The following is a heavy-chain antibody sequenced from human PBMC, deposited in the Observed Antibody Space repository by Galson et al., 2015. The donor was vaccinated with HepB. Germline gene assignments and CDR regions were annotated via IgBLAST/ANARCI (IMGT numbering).Heavy chain of an antibody. CDR3: ARGAGIGDGMDYYYGMDV. J-gene: IGHJ6*02. V-gene: IGHV4-34*01. CDR2: INHSGST. Sequence: SETLSLTCAVYGGSFSGYYWSWIRQPPGKGLEWIGEINHSGSTNYNPSLKSRVTISVDTSKNQFSLKLSSVTAADTAVYYCARGAGIGDGMDYYYGMDVWGQGTTVTVSS. CDR1: GGSFSGYY. D-gene: IGHD3-10*01.